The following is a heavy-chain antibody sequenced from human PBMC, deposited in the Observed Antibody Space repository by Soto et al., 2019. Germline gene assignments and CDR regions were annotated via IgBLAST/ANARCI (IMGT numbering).Heavy chain of an antibody. CDR2: IIPIFATA. CDR3: ARSVSFRYQLLKRGMDV. D-gene: IGHD2-2*01. CDR1: GGTFSSYA. J-gene: IGHJ6*02. V-gene: IGHV1-69*01. Sequence: QVQLVQFGAEVKKPGSSMKVSCKASGGTFSSYAISWVRQAPGQGLEWMGGIIPIFATANYAQKFQGRVMITVDESTSTAYMELSSLRSEDTAVYYCARSVSFRYQLLKRGMDVWGQGTTVTVSS.